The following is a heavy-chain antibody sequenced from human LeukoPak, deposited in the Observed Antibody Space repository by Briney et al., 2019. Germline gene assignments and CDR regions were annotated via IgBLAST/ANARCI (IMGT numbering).Heavy chain of an antibody. CDR3: ERDHGVVIVYFDY. CDR2: IFESGSI. Sequence: SETLSLTCTVSGASISSSTYYWGWIRQPPGKGLEWIGSIFESGSINYNPSLKSRVTISVDTSKNQFSLKLSSVPAADTAVYYCERDHGVVIVYFDYWGQGTLVTVSS. CDR1: GASISSSTYY. V-gene: IGHV4-39*07. D-gene: IGHD3-3*01. J-gene: IGHJ4*02.